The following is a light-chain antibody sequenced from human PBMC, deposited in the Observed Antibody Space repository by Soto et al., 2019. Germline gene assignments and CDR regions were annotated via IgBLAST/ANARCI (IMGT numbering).Light chain of an antibody. CDR2: GAS. Sequence: EVVLTQSPGTLSLSPGERATLSCRASQSVDSNYLAWYQQKPGQAPRLLIYGASRRATGIPDRFSGGGSGTDFTLTISRLEPKDFAVYYCQQYSSGMFGQGTKVEIK. J-gene: IGKJ1*01. CDR1: QSVDSNY. V-gene: IGKV3-20*01. CDR3: QQYSSGM.